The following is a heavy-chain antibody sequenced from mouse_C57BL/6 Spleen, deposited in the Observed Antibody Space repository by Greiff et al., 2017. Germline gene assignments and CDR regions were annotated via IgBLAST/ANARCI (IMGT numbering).Heavy chain of an antibody. J-gene: IGHJ1*03. D-gene: IGHD2-2*01. CDR3: TRGLEWYFDV. Sequence: VKLQQSGAELVKPGASVKMSCKASGYTFTTYPIQWMKQNHGKSLEWIGNFHPYNDDTKYNEKFKGKATLTVEKSSSTAYMQLSRLTSDDSAVYCCTRGLEWYFDVWGTGTTVTVSS. V-gene: IGHV1-47*01. CDR2: FHPYNDDT. CDR1: GYTFTTYP.